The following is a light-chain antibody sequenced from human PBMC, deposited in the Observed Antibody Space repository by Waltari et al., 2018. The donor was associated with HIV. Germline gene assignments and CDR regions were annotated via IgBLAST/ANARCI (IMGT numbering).Light chain of an antibody. Sequence: SYELTQPSSVSVSPGQTARITCAGDVLAKKYARWVQQKPGQAPVLVIYKDSERPSGIPARFSGSSSGTTVTVTSSGAQVEYESDYYGYSAADNNLVFGGGTKLTVL. CDR3: YSAADNNLV. CDR1: VLAKKY. CDR2: KDS. J-gene: IGLJ3*02. V-gene: IGLV3-27*01.